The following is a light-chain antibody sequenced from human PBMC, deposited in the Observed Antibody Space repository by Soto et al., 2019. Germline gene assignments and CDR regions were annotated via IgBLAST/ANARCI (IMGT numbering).Light chain of an antibody. Sequence: AIQMTQSPSSLSASVGDRVTITCRASQGIRNDLGWYQQKPGKAPKLLIYAASSLQSGVPSRFSGSGSGTDFTLTISSLQPDDFATYYCQHYNSYSAAFGQGTKVDIK. CDR3: QHYNSYSAA. CDR2: AAS. V-gene: IGKV1-6*01. CDR1: QGIRND. J-gene: IGKJ1*01.